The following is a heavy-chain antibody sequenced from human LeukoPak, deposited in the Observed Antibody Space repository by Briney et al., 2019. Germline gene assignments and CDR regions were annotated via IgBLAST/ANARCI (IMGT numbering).Heavy chain of an antibody. D-gene: IGHD3-22*01. CDR1: GFTFSSYA. Sequence: GGSLRLSCAASGFTFSSYAMSWVRQAPGKGLEWVSAISDSGVSTYYANSVKGRFTISRDNSKNTLYLQVSSLRAEDTAVYYCVRDDDRPDNGLDYWGQGTLVTVSS. J-gene: IGHJ4*02. V-gene: IGHV3-23*01. CDR3: VRDDDRPDNGLDY. CDR2: ISDSGVST.